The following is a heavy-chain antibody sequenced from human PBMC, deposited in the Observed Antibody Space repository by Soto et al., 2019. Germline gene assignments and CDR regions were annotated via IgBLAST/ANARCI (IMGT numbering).Heavy chain of an antibody. CDR2: IHPSGDT. CDR1: GYKFTTYF. V-gene: IGHV1-46*01. CDR3: VSRYCTISPCSGDFQF. J-gene: IGHJ1*01. D-gene: IGHD2-15*01. Sequence: ASVKVSCKASGYKFTTYFIHWVRQAPGQGLEWMGMIHPSGDTGYAQKFRGRVAMTIDTSTTTAYMELRKLTSEATAVYFSVSRYCTISPCSGDFQFWGQGTLVTVSS.